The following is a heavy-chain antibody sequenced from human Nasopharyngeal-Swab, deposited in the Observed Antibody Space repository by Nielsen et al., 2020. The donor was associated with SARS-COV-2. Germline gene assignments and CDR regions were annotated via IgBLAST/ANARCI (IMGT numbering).Heavy chain of an antibody. J-gene: IGHJ6*02. D-gene: IGHD6-13*01. Sequence: GESLKISCAASGFTFSSYGMHWVRQAPGKGLEWVAVISYDGSNKYYADSVKGRFTISRDNSKYTLYLQMNSLRAEDTAVYYCARDAVPGIAAAGHYYYYGMDVWGQGTTVTVSS. CDR3: ARDAVPGIAAAGHYYYYGMDV. V-gene: IGHV3-30*03. CDR2: ISYDGSNK. CDR1: GFTFSSYG.